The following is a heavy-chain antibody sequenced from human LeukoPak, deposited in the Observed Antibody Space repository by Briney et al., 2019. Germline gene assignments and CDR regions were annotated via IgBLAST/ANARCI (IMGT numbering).Heavy chain of an antibody. CDR1: GYSFISYW. Sequence: GESLKISCKASGYSFISYWIGWVRQMPGKVLEWMGIIYPGDSETRYSPSFQGQVTISADKSITTAYLQWSSLKASDSAIYYCARSPDSLVARFDYWGQGSLVTVSS. D-gene: IGHD2-8*02. J-gene: IGHJ4*02. CDR2: IYPGDSET. V-gene: IGHV5-51*01. CDR3: ARSPDSLVARFDY.